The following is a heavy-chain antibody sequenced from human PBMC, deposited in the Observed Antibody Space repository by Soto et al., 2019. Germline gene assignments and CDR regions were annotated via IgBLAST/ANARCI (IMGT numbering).Heavy chain of an antibody. V-gene: IGHV1-18*01. CDR2: ISAHTGSS. CDR1: GYTFTSSG. D-gene: IGHD3-22*01. Sequence: QVQLVQSGAEVKKPGASVKVSCKASGYTFTSSGMSWVRQAPGQGLEWMGWISAHTGSSEYAQRFQGRVTMATDRSTSTAFLELRGLRSDDTAVYYWAKAFFFQGSDSRGYSFDAFDFWGPGTLVTVSS. J-gene: IGHJ3*01. CDR3: AKAFFFQGSDSRGYSFDAFDF.